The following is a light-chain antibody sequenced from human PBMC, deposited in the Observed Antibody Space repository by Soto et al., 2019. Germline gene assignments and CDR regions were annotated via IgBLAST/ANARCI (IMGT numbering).Light chain of an antibody. CDR3: QQYSNWWS. J-gene: IGKJ1*01. V-gene: IGKV3-15*01. CDR2: GAS. CDR1: QSINSN. Sequence: EIVMPQSQATLSVSPGERATLSCRASQSINSNLAWYQQKPGQAPRLLIYGASTRATGVPARFSGSGSGTEFTLTISSLKSEDFALYYCQQYSNWWSFGQGTKVDIK.